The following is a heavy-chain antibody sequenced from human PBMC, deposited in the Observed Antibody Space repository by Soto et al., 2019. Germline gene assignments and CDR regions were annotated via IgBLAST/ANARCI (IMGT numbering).Heavy chain of an antibody. CDR1: GASVSRIGFH. CDR3: ARRGSGHTFDY. J-gene: IGHJ4*02. D-gene: IGHD3-10*01. Sequence: QVQLQESGPGLVKPSETLSLTCAVSGASVSRIGFHWGWIRQPPGQGLEWIGSIYDAGTTFYNPSLKSRVTISADTSKNHFSLRLTSVTAADTAVYYCARRGSGHTFDYWGQGTLVIVSS. CDR2: IYDAGTT. V-gene: IGHV4-39*01.